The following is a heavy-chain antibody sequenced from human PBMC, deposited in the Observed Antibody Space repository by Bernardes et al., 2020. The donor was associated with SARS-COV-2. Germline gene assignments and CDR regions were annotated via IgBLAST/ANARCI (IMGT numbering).Heavy chain of an antibody. V-gene: IGHV1-2*02. D-gene: IGHD2-21*01. J-gene: IGHJ6*02. Sequence: KAFCKASGYTFTGYYMPWVRQAPGQGLEWMGWITPNSGGTTYAQKFQGRVTMTRDTSISTAYMELSRLRSDDTAVYYCAREAIGYYYGMDGWGQGTTVTVS. CDR1: GYTFTGYY. CDR2: ITPNSGGT. CDR3: AREAIGYYYGMDG.